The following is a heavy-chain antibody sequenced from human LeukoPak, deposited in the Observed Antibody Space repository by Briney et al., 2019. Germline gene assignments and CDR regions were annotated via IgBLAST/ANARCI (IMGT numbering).Heavy chain of an antibody. CDR1: GFTFSSYG. Sequence: GRSLRLSCAAPGFTFSSYGMHWVRQAPGKGLERVAVIWYDGSNKYYADSVKGRFTISRDNSKNTLHLQMNSLRGEDTAVYYCAKAMYADYDSSDLWGQGTLVTVSS. J-gene: IGHJ4*02. CDR2: IWYDGSNK. V-gene: IGHV3-33*06. D-gene: IGHD3-22*01. CDR3: AKAMYADYDSSDL.